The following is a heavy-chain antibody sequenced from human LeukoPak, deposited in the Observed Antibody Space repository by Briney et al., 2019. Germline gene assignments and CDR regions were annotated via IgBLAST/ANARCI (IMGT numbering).Heavy chain of an antibody. CDR3: ARWAETNGYYYIDY. CDR2: ISSSSSYT. CDR1: GFTFSDYY. J-gene: IGHJ4*02. Sequence: GGSLRLSCAASGFTFSDYYMSWIRQAPGKGLEWVSYISSSSSYTNYADSVKGRFTISRDNAKNSLHLQMNSLRAEDSAVYYCARWAETNGYYYIDYWGQGTLVTVSS. V-gene: IGHV3-11*06. D-gene: IGHD3-3*01.